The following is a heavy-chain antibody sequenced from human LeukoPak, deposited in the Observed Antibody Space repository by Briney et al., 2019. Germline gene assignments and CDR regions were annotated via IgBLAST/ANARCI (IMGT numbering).Heavy chain of an antibody. CDR1: GGSISNYY. CDR2: IYYSGST. Sequence: SETLSLTCTVAGGSISNYYWSWIRQPPGKGLEWIGYIYYSGSTNYNPSLKSRVTISVDTSKNQFSLKLSSVTAADTAVYYCARHIAAGTNDAFDIWGQGTMVTVSS. D-gene: IGHD6-13*01. J-gene: IGHJ3*02. CDR3: ARHIAAGTNDAFDI. V-gene: IGHV4-59*01.